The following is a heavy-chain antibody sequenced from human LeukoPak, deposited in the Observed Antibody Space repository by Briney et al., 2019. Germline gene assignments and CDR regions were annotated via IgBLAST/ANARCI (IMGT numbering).Heavy chain of an antibody. V-gene: IGHV4-31*03. CDR3: ARSVAVAGPGWFDP. CDR2: IYYSGST. CDR1: GGSISSGGYY. J-gene: IGHJ5*02. Sequence: TSETLSLTCTVPGGSISSGGYYWSWIRQHPGQGLEWVGYIYYSGSTFYNPSLKSRVTISVDTSKNQFSLKLSSVTAADTAVYYCARSVAVAGPGWFDPWGQGTLVTVSS. D-gene: IGHD6-19*01.